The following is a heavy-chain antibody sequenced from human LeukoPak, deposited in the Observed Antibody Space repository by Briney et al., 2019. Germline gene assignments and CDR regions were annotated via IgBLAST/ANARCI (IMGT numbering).Heavy chain of an antibody. D-gene: IGHD3-9*01. CDR1: VFTLSGSA. J-gene: IGHJ4*02. CDR2: IRSKANSYAT. CDR3: ARGGRELLRYFDWFIDY. V-gene: IGHV3-73*01. Sequence: GGSLRLSCAASVFTLSGSAMHWVRQASGKGLEWVGRIRSKANSYATDYAASVKGRFTISRDDSKNMVYLQMNSLKTEDTSVYYCARGGRELLRYFDWFIDYWGQGTLVTVSS.